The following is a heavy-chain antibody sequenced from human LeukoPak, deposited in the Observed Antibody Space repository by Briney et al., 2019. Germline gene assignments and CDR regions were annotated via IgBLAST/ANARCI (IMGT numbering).Heavy chain of an antibody. V-gene: IGHV4-59*08. CDR3: ARHPRVLRYFDWSTDAFHM. CDR1: GGSISSYY. D-gene: IGHD3-9*01. Sequence: PSETLSLTCTVSGGSISSYYWSWIRQPPGKGLEWIGYIYYSGSTNYNPSLKSRVTISVDTSKNQFSLKLSSVTAADTAVYYCARHPRVLRYFDWSTDAFHMGGQGTMVTVSS. J-gene: IGHJ3*02. CDR2: IYYSGST.